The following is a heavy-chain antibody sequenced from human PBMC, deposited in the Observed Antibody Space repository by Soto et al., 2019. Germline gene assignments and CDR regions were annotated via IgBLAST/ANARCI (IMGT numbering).Heavy chain of an antibody. V-gene: IGHV5-51*01. J-gene: IGHJ5*02. CDR3: VRGIAVPAWFDP. Sequence: PGESLKISCKGSGYSFTSYCIGWVRQMPGKGLEWMGIIYPGDSTTRYSPSFQGQVTISADKSINTAYLQWSSLKASDTAIYYCVRGIAVPAWFDPWGQGALVTVSS. D-gene: IGHD6-19*01. CDR1: GYSFTSYC. CDR2: IYPGDSTT.